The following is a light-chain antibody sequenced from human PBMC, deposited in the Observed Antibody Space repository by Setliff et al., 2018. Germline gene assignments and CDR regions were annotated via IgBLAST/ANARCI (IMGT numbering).Light chain of an antibody. CDR2: EVT. J-gene: IGLJ2*01. CDR3: LSYTSKTTHAL. Sequence: QSVLAQPAAVSGSPGQSIAISCAGTSSDVGGYNYVSWYQQHPGKAPKLMIYEVTKRPSGVSDRFSGSKSGNTASLTTSGLQAEDEADYYCLSYTSKTTHALFAGGTK. V-gene: IGLV2-14*01. CDR1: SSDVGGYNY.